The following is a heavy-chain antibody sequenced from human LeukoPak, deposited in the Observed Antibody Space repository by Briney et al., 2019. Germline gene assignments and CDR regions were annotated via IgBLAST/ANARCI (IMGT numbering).Heavy chain of an antibody. CDR2: ISWNSGSI. V-gene: IGHV3-9*01. CDR3: AKDIAAAGMGYFDY. Sequence: PGRSLRLSCAASGFTFDDYAMHWVRHAPGKGLEWVSGISWNSGSIGYADSVKGRFTISRDNAKNSLYLQMNSLRAEDTALYYCAKDIAAAGMGYFDYWGQGTLVTVSS. CDR1: GFTFDDYA. J-gene: IGHJ4*02. D-gene: IGHD6-13*01.